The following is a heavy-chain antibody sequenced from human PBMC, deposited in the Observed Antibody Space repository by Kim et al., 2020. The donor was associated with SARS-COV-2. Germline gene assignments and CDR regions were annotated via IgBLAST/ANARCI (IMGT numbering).Heavy chain of an antibody. CDR3: ARDHFYGDFPDY. V-gene: IGHV3-33*08. D-gene: IGHD4-17*01. CDR2: IWYDGSNK. Sequence: GGSLRLSCAASGFTFSSYGMHWVRQAPGKGLEWVAVIWYDGSNKYYADSVKGRFTISRDNSKNTLYLQMNSLRAEDTAVYYCARDHFYGDFPDYWGQGTLVTVSS. J-gene: IGHJ4*02. CDR1: GFTFSSYG.